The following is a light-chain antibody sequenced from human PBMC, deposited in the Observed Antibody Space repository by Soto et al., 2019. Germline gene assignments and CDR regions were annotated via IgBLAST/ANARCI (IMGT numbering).Light chain of an antibody. CDR2: DAS. CDR1: QSISSY. CDR3: QQRSNWPPLYT. V-gene: IGKV3-11*01. Sequence: TQSPSSLSASVRDRVTITCRASQSISSYLAWYQHKPGHAPRLLIYDASNRATGIPARFSGSGSGTDFTLTISSLEPEDFAVYYCQQRSNWPPLYTFGQGTKLEIK. J-gene: IGKJ2*01.